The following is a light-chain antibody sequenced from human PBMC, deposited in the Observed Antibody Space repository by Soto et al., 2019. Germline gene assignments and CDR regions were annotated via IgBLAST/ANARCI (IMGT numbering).Light chain of an antibody. Sequence: QSVLTQPASVSGSPGQSVAISCTGSSSDVGGYNFVSWYQQHSGKALKLMISDVSNRPSGVSDRFSGSKSGNTASLTISGLQAEDEADYFCSSYTSSSTYVFGSGTKVTGL. CDR3: SSYTSSSTYV. CDR1: SSDVGGYNF. J-gene: IGLJ1*01. CDR2: DVS. V-gene: IGLV2-14*03.